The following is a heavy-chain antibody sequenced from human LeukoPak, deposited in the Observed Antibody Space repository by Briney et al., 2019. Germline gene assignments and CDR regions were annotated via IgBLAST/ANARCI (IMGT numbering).Heavy chain of an antibody. D-gene: IGHD6-19*01. CDR3: ARGGGWDFDY. Sequence: PSETLSLNCAVSGASITNRPWNWVRQPPGKGLEWIGEMYNSGTGTYKPSLRSRVTMFFDESKNHFSLKLNSVTAADTAVYYCARGGGWDFDYWGQGVLVTVSS. CDR2: MYNSGTG. CDR1: GASITNRPW. J-gene: IGHJ4*02. V-gene: IGHV4-4*02.